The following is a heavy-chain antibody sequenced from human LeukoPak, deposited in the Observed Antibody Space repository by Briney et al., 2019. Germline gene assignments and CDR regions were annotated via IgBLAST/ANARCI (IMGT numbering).Heavy chain of an antibody. CDR3: ARDRGGLVSFDI. D-gene: IGHD2-15*01. CDR1: GFTFSSYG. CDR2: ISSSSSYI. V-gene: IGHV3-21*01. J-gene: IGHJ3*02. Sequence: PGGSLRLSCAASGFTFSSYGMNWVRQAPGKGLEWVSSISSSSSYIYYADSVKGRFTISRDNAKNSLYLQMNSLRAEDTAVYYCARDRGGLVSFDIWGQGTMVTVSS.